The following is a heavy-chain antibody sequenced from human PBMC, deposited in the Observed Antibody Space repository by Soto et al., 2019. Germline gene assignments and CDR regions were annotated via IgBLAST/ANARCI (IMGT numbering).Heavy chain of an antibody. J-gene: IGHJ4*02. CDR3: AKGVRSSSCYACFDC. V-gene: IGHV3-23*01. Sequence: EVKLLESGGGLVQTGGSLRLSCAASAFTFSDYAMSWVRQAPGKGLEWVSGISGVGDTSYADSVKGRFTIARDNSQSTLYLEMNSVRAEDTAMYYCAKGVRSSSCYACFDCWGQGTLVTVSS. CDR2: ISGVGDT. D-gene: IGHD2-2*01. CDR1: AFTFSDYA.